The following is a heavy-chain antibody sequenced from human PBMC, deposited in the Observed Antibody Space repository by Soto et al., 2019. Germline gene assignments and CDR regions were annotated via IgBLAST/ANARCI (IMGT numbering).Heavy chain of an antibody. CDR1: GGSISSGGYY. J-gene: IGHJ5*02. CDR3: ARVGGINWFDP. D-gene: IGHD3-16*01. Sequence: QVQLQESGPGLVKPSPTLSLSCTVSGGSISSGGYYWSWIRQHPGKGLEWIGYTYYSGSTYYNPSLKSRVTISVDTSKNQFSLKLSSVTAADTAVYYCARVGGINWFDPWGQGTLVTVSS. V-gene: IGHV4-31*03. CDR2: TYYSGST.